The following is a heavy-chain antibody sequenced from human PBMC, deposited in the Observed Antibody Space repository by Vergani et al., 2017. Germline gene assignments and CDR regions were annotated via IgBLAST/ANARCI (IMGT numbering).Heavy chain of an antibody. CDR2: MNPNSGNT. CDR3: ARTLGDYSLVGYYYYGMDV. J-gene: IGHJ6*02. V-gene: IGHV1-8*01. D-gene: IGHD4-17*01. CDR1: GYTFTSYD. Sequence: QVQLVQSGAEVKKPGASVKVSCKASGYTFTSYDINWVRQATGQGLEWMGWMNPNSGNTGYAQKFQGRVTMTRNTSIRTAYMERSSLRSEDTAVYYCARTLGDYSLVGYYYYGMDVWGQGTTVTVSS.